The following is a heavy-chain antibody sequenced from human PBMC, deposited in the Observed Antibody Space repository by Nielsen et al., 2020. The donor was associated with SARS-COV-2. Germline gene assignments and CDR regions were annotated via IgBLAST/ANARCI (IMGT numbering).Heavy chain of an antibody. D-gene: IGHD3-10*01. V-gene: IGHV3-48*01. CDR1: GFTFSSYS. CDR2: ISSSSSTI. Sequence: GESLKISCAASGFTFSSYSMNWVRQAPGKGLEWVSYISSSSSTIYYADSVKGRFTISRDNSKNTLYLQMNSLRAEDTAVYYCAKFGVRGVPDESHFDYWGQGTLVTVSS. J-gene: IGHJ4*02. CDR3: AKFGVRGVPDESHFDY.